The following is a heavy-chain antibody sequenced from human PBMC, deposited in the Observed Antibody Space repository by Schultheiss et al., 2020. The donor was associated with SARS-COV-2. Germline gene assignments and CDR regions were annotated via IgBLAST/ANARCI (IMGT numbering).Heavy chain of an antibody. CDR1: GYTFTGYY. D-gene: IGHD1-26*01. V-gene: IGHV1-8*02. CDR2: MNPNSGNT. Sequence: ASVKVSCKASGYTFTGYYMHWVRQATGQGLEWMGWMNPNSGNTGYAQKFQGRVTMTRNTSISTAYMELSSLRSEDTAVYYCARGIGAHWGQGTLVTVSS. CDR3: ARGIGAH. J-gene: IGHJ4*02.